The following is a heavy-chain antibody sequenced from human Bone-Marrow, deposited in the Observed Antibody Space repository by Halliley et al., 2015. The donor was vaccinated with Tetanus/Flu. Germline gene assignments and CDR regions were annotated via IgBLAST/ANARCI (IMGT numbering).Heavy chain of an antibody. J-gene: IGHJ4*02. Sequence: SLRLSCSASGFTFSNYAMHWVRQAPGKGLEYVSAISPNGGSTYFADSVKGRFTISRDNSRNTLYLQMSSLRAEDTALYYCVKDRLDCTDGVCYAFDQWGQGTLVTVSS. CDR3: VKDRLDCTDGVCYAFDQ. V-gene: IGHV3-64*03. D-gene: IGHD2-8*01. CDR1: GFTFSNYA. CDR2: ISPNGGST.